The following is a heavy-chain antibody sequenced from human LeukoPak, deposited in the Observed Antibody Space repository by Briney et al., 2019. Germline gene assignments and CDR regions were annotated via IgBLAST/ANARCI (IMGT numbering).Heavy chain of an antibody. CDR1: GYTFIAYY. Sequence: ASVKVSCKASGYTFIAYYIHWVRQAPGQGLEWMGIINPSGGSTTYAQNFQGRVTMTRDTSTSAVYMELSSLRSEDTAVYYCARGGSLAAAPHLYYFDYWGQGTLVTVSS. J-gene: IGHJ4*02. CDR2: INPSGGST. CDR3: ARGGSLAAAPHLYYFDY. D-gene: IGHD6-19*01. V-gene: IGHV1-46*01.